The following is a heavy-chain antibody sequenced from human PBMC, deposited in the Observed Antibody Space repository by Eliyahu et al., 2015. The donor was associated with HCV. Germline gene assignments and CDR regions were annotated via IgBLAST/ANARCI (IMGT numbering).Heavy chain of an antibody. CDR3: ARGPIYSSLSGGDCSVSSCHTD. V-gene: IGHV3-30*03. J-gene: IGHJ4*02. CDR2: ISYDGSKK. D-gene: IGHD2-2*01. CDR1: GFTFSSXG. Sequence: QVQLVESGGGVVQPGRSLRLSCAASGFTFSSXGXXWVRQXPGKGLEGVAVISYDGSKKYYADSXKGRFTISRDNSKNTLYLQMNSLRAEDTAVYYCARGPIYSSLSGGDCSVSSCHTDWGQGTLVTVSS.